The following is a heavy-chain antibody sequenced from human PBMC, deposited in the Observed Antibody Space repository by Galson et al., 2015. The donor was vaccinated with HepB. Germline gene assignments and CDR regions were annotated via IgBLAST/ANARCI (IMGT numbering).Heavy chain of an antibody. CDR1: GDSVSSNSAA. D-gene: IGHD6-13*01. CDR2: TYYRSKWYI. V-gene: IGHV6-1*01. CDR3: AREGYSSSWYRGMVHDY. J-gene: IGHJ4*02. Sequence: CAISGDSVSSNSAAWNWIRQSPSRGLEWLGRTYYRSKWYIDYAVSVKSRITINPDTSKNQFSLQLNSVTPEDTAVYYCAREGYSSSWYRGMVHDYWGQGTLVTVSS.